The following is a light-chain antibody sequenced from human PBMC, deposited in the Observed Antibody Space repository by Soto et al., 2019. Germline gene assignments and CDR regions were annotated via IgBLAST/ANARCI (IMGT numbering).Light chain of an antibody. CDR2: DAS. V-gene: IGKV3D-20*02. J-gene: IGKJ5*01. CDR1: QSVSSSS. Sequence: IVMTQSPATLSVAPGERATLSCRASQSVSSSSLAWYQQKRGQAPRLLIHDASSRATGIPDRFSGSGSGTDFTLTISRLEPEDFAVYYCQQRSDWPPITFGQGTRLEIK. CDR3: QQRSDWPPIT.